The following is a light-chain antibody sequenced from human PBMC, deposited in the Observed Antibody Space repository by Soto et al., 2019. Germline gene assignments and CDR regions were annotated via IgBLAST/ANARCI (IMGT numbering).Light chain of an antibody. J-gene: IGLJ1*01. V-gene: IGLV2-14*01. CDR2: EVT. Sequence: QSALTQPASLSGSPGQSITISCTGTRSDVGRYNYVSWYQQYPGRAPKLIIYEVTNRPSGVSDRFSGSKSGNVASLTISGLQAADEADYYCGSYTSTYVRIFGTGTKVTVL. CDR1: RSDVGRYNY. CDR3: GSYTSTYVRI.